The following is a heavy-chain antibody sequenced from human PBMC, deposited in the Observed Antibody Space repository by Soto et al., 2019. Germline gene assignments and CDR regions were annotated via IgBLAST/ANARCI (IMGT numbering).Heavy chain of an antibody. J-gene: IGHJ3*02. CDR3: ARLPRYYYDSSGYSAFDI. Sequence: SDTLSLTCAVSGGSISSGDYSWSWIRQPPGKGLEGIGYIYYSGSTYSNPSLKSRVTISVDTSKNQFSLKLKSLTAADTAVYYCARLPRYYYDSSGYSAFDIWGQGTMVTVS. D-gene: IGHD3-22*01. CDR2: IYYSGST. V-gene: IGHV4-30-4*02. CDR1: GGSISSGDYS.